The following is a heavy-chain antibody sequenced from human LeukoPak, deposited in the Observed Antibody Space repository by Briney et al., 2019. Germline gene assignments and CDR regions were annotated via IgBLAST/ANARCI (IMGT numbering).Heavy chain of an antibody. CDR1: GFTFSNYG. V-gene: IGHV3-30*02. D-gene: IGHD1-26*01. CDR2: IRYDGSNN. CDR3: AKKTIVGATVDAFDI. Sequence: GGSLRLSCAASGFTFSNYGMHWVRQAPGKGLGWGASIRYDGSNNSYADSVKDRFTISRDNSKNTLYLQMNSPRAEDTAVYYSAKKTIVGATVDAFDIWGQGTMVTVSP. J-gene: IGHJ3*02.